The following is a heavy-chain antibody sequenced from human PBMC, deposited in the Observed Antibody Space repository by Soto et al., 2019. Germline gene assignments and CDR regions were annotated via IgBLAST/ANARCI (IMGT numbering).Heavy chain of an antibody. CDR2: IIPIFGTA. J-gene: IGHJ6*02. CDR3: ARDPRQGAYYYYGMDV. V-gene: IGHV1-69*13. Sequence: ASVKVSCKASGGTFSSYAISWVREAPGQGLEWMGGIIPIFGTANYAQKFQGRVTITADESTSTAYMELSSLRSEDTAVYYCARDPRQGAYYYYGMDVWGQGTTVTVSS. CDR1: GGTFSSYA. D-gene: IGHD3-16*01.